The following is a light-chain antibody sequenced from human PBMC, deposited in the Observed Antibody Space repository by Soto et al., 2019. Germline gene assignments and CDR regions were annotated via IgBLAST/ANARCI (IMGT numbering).Light chain of an antibody. CDR3: QQLNSYPWT. V-gene: IGKV1-9*01. Sequence: DIQLTQSLSFLSASVGDRVTITCRASQGISSYLAWYQQKPGKAPKLLIYAASTLQSGVPSRFSGSGSGTEFTLTISSLQPEDFATYYCQQLNSYPWTFGQGTKLEIK. CDR1: QGISSY. CDR2: AAS. J-gene: IGKJ2*02.